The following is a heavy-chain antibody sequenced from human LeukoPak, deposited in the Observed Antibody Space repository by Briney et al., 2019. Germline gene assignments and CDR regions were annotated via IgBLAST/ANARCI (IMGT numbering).Heavy chain of an antibody. D-gene: IGHD6-13*01. V-gene: IGHV4-38-2*02. CDR3: ASIAAAGTALWDY. J-gene: IGHJ4*02. CDR2: IYHSGST. Sequence: SETLSLTCTVSGYSISSGYYWGWIRQPPGKGLEWIGSIYHSGSTYYNPSLKSRVTISVDTSKNQFSLKLSSVTAADTAVYYCASIAAAGTALWDYWGQGTLVTVSS. CDR1: GYSISSGYY.